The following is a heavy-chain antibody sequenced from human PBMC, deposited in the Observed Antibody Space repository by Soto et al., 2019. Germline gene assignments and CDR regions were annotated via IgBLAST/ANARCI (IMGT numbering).Heavy chain of an antibody. CDR1: GGTFSSYA. J-gene: IGHJ6*02. CDR2: IIPIFGTA. CDR3: ARDGGGATDHYYYYGMDV. V-gene: IGHV1-69*13. Sequence: SVKVSCKASGGTFSSYAISWVRQAPGQGLEWMGGIIPIFGTANYAQKFQGRVTITADESTSTAYMELSSLRSEDTAVYYCARDGGGATDHYYYYGMDVWGLGTTVTVSS. D-gene: IGHD1-26*01.